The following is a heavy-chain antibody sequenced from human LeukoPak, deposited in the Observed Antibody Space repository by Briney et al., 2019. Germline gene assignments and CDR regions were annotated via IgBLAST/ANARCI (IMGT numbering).Heavy chain of an antibody. CDR3: AIGENFDCLLDY. CDR1: GGTFSSYI. J-gene: IGHJ4*02. V-gene: IGHV1-69*02. D-gene: IGHD3-9*01. CDR2: IIPILGIA. Sequence: SVKVSCKASGGTFSSYIISWVRQAPGQGLEWMGRIIPILGIANYAQKFQGRVTITADKSTSTAYMELSSLRSEDTAVYYCAIGENFDCLLDYWGQGTLVTVSS.